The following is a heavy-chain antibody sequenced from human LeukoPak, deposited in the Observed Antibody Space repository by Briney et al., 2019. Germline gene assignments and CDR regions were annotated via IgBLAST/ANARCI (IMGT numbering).Heavy chain of an antibody. CDR3: TRHGDDFWTPKGDY. J-gene: IGHJ4*02. CDR1: GFTFSGSA. V-gene: IGHV3-73*01. D-gene: IGHD3-3*01. CDR2: IRSKGNSYAT. Sequence: PGGSLRLSCAASGFTFSGSAMHWVRQASGKGLEWVGRIRSKGNSYATAYAASVKGRFTISRDDSKNTAYLQMNSLRTEDTAVYYCTRHGDDFWTPKGDYWGQGTLVTVSS.